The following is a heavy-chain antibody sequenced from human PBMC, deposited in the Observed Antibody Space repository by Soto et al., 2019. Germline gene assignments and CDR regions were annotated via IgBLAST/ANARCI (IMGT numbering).Heavy chain of an antibody. V-gene: IGHV4-4*02. D-gene: IGHD2-2*01. CDR3: ARDHNEVVPAVHYYYYGMDV. CDR2: IYHSGST. CDR1: GGSISSSNW. J-gene: IGHJ6*02. Sequence: SETLSLTCAVSGGSISSSNWWSWVRQPPGKGLEWIGEIYHSGSTNYNPSLKSRVTISVDKSKTQFSLKLSSVTAADTAVYYCARDHNEVVPAVHYYYYGMDVWGQGTTVTVSS.